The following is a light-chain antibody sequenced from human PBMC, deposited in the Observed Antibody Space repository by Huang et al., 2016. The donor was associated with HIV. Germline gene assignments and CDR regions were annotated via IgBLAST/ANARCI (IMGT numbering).Light chain of an antibody. V-gene: IGKV1-17*03. Sequence: DIQMTQSPSAMSASVGYRVTITCRATQDTYNYLAWFQQKPGKAPKRLIYGASSLQTGVPSRFSGSGSGTEFTLTINNLQPEDSATYYCLQHKNFHTPTFGQGTKVEI. CDR1: QDTYNY. CDR3: LQHKNFHTPT. CDR2: GAS. J-gene: IGKJ1*01.